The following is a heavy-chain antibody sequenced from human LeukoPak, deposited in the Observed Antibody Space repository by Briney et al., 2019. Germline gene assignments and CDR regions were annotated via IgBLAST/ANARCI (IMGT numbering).Heavy chain of an antibody. V-gene: IGHV3-7*01. D-gene: IGHD6-13*01. CDR1: GFTFSSYW. Sequence: GGSLRLSCAASGFTFSSYWMSWVRQAPGKGLEWVANIKKDGSEKYYVDSVKGRFTISRDNAKNSLYLQMNSLRAEDTAVYYCASSSCCHDAFDIWGQGTMVTVSS. CDR2: IKKDGSEK. CDR3: ASSSCCHDAFDI. J-gene: IGHJ3*02.